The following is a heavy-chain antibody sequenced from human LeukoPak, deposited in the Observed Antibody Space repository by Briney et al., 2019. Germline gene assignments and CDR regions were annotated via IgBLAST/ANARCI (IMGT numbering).Heavy chain of an antibody. Sequence: SETLSLTCAVSGYSVSSGYYWGWIRQPPGNGLEWIGRIYHSGSTYYNPSLKSRVTISVDTSKNQFSLKLSSVTAADTAVYYCARRPGYYFDYWGQGTLVTVSS. CDR3: ARRPGYYFDY. V-gene: IGHV4-38-2*01. CDR2: IYHSGST. CDR1: GYSVSSGYY. J-gene: IGHJ4*02.